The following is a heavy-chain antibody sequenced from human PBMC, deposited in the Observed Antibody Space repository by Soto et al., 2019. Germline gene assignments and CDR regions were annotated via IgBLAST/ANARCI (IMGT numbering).Heavy chain of an antibody. CDR1: NGSVSSGTYS. CDR3: ARGHYYYGMDV. J-gene: IGHJ6*02. CDR2: IYYSGTT. V-gene: IGHV4-30-2*01. Sequence: KPSETLSLTCTVSNGSVSSGTYSWSWVRQPPGKGLEWIGYIYYSGTTYYTPSLKSRLTMSMDRANDHFSPNLTSVTAADTAVYFCARGHYYYGMDVWGQGITVTVSS.